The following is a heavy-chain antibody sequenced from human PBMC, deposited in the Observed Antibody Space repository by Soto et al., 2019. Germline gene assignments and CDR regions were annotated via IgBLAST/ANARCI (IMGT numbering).Heavy chain of an antibody. V-gene: IGHV3-30-3*01. J-gene: IGHJ6*02. CDR3: ARQRWRQWLVYYGMDV. CDR1: GFTFSSYA. Sequence: SLRLSCAASGFTFSSYAMHWVRQAPGKGLEWVAVISYDGSNKYYADSVKGRFTISRYNSKNTLYLQMNSLRAEDTAVYYCARQRWRQWLVYYGMDVWGQGTTVTVSS. CDR2: ISYDGSNK. D-gene: IGHD6-19*01.